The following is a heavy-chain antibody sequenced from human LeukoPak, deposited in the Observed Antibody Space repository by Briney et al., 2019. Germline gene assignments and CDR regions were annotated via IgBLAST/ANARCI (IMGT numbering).Heavy chain of an antibody. V-gene: IGHV1-2*06. CDR1: GYTFTGYY. Sequence: ASVKVSCKASGYTFTGYYMHWVRQAPGQGLEWMGRINPNGGGTNYAQKFQGRVTMTRDTSISTAYMELSRLRSDDTAVYYCARVNIYDILTGYDDYWGQGTLVTVSS. CDR3: ARVNIYDILTGYDDY. D-gene: IGHD3-9*01. J-gene: IGHJ4*02. CDR2: INPNGGGT.